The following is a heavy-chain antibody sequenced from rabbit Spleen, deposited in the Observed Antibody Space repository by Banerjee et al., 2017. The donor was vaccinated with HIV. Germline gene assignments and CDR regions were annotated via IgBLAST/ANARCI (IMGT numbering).Heavy chain of an antibody. CDR1: GLDFSSSYW. Sequence: QSLEESGGDLVKPRASLTLTCTASGLDFSSSYWICWVRQAPGKGLEWIACIYAGSSNNAYSATWAKGRFTISKTSSTTVTLQMTSLTAADTATYFCARFYAGYGDFGYAAMWGQGTLVTVS. CDR3: ARFYAGYGDFGYAAM. D-gene: IGHD7-1*01. CDR2: IYAGSSNNA. V-gene: IGHV1S40*01. J-gene: IGHJ4*01.